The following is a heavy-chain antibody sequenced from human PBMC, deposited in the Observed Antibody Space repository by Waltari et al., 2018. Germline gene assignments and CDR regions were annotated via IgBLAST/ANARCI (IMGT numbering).Heavy chain of an antibody. CDR2: IIPILGIA. Sequence: QVQLVQSGAEVKKPGSSVKVSCKASGGTFSSSTISCVRQAPGQGLEWMGRIIPILGIANYAQKFQGRVTITADKSTSTAYMELSSLRSEDTAVYYCARVRSGYDITNWFDPWGQGTLVTVSS. V-gene: IGHV1-69*02. D-gene: IGHD3-9*01. CDR3: ARVRSGYDITNWFDP. CDR1: GGTFSSST. J-gene: IGHJ5*02.